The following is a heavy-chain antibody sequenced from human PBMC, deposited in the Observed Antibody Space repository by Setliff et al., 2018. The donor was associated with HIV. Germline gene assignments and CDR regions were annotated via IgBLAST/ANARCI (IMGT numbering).Heavy chain of an antibody. CDR3: ATVRAYYYDSSGQEYFQH. D-gene: IGHD3-22*01. CDR1: GYSLTELS. CDR2: FDPEDVET. Sequence: ASVKVSCKVSGYSLTELSMHWVRQAPGKGLEWMGGFDPEDVETIYAQKFQGRVTMTEDTSTDTAYMELNSLRSEDTAMYYCATVRAYYYDSSGQEYFQHWGQGTLVTVSS. V-gene: IGHV1-24*01. J-gene: IGHJ1*01.